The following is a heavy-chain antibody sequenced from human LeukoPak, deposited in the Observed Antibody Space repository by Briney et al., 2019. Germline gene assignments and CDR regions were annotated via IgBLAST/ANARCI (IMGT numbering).Heavy chain of an antibody. CDR3: ASRDDSGSYYFDY. Sequence: GASVKVSCKTSGFTFTAYFIHWVRQAPGQGLEWMGWINPNSGGTNYAQKFQGRVTMTRDTSISTAYMELSRLRSDDTAVYYCASRDDSGSYYFDYWGQGTLVTVSS. J-gene: IGHJ4*02. V-gene: IGHV1-2*02. D-gene: IGHD1-26*01. CDR1: GFTFTAYF. CDR2: INPNSGGT.